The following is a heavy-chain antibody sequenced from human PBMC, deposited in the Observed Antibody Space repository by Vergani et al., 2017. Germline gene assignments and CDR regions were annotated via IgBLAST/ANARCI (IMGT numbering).Heavy chain of an antibody. Sequence: QLQLQESGPGLVKPSETLSLTCTVSGGSISSSSYYWGWIRQPPGKGLEWIGSIYYSGSTYYNPSLKSRVTISVDTSKNQFSLKLSSVTAADTAVYYCARRGVGGYSSPFDPWGQGTLVTVSS. J-gene: IGHJ5*02. CDR3: ARRGVGGYSSPFDP. CDR2: IYYSGST. CDR1: GGSISSSSYY. V-gene: IGHV4-39*01. D-gene: IGHD6-13*01.